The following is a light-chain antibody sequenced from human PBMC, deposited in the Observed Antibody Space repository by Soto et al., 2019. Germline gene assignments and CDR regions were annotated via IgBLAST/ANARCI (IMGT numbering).Light chain of an antibody. CDR3: SSYTGSRV. V-gene: IGLV2-14*01. J-gene: IGLJ3*02. Sequence: QSALTQPASVSGSPGQSITISCTGTSSDVGGYNYVSWYQHHPGKAPKLMIYEVNNRPSGISNRFSGSKSGNTASLTISGLQAEDEADYYCSSYTGSRVFGGGTKVTVL. CDR2: EVN. CDR1: SSDVGGYNY.